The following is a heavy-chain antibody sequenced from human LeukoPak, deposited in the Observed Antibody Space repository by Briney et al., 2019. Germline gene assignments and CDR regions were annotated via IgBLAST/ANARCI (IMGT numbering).Heavy chain of an antibody. CDR3: ARSYGGNQIDY. CDR1: QYKFTSYW. J-gene: IGHJ4*02. CDR2: IYPGDSDT. V-gene: IGHV5-51*01. D-gene: IGHD4-23*01. Sequence: GESLKISCNGSQYKFTSYWIGWVRQMPGKGLEWMGIIYPGDSDTRYSPSFQGQVTISVDKSLSTAYLQCSSLKASVTAMYYCARSYGGNQIDYWGQGTLVTVSS.